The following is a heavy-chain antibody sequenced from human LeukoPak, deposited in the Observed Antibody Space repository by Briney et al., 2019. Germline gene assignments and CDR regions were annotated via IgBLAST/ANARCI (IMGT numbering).Heavy chain of an antibody. J-gene: IGHJ4*02. D-gene: IGHD6-13*01. Sequence: ASVKVSCKASGYTFTSYGISWVRQAPGQGLEWMGLISAYNGNTNYAQKLQGRVTMTTDTSTSTAYLELRSLTSADTAVYWCARGAAAGRGFDYWGQGTLVTVSS. CDR1: GYTFTSYG. CDR2: ISAYNGNT. V-gene: IGHV1-18*01. CDR3: ARGAAAGRGFDY.